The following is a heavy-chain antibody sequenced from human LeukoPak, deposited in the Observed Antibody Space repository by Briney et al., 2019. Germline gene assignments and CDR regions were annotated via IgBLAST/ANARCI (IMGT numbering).Heavy chain of an antibody. CDR1: GYTFTSYG. Sequence: ASVKVSCKASGYTFTSYGISWVRQAPGQGLEWMGWISAYNGNTNYAQKLQGRVTMTTDTSTSTAYTELRSLRSDDTAVYYCARDGIRSYRYGDYWGQGTLVTVSS. J-gene: IGHJ4*02. V-gene: IGHV1-18*01. CDR2: ISAYNGNT. CDR3: ARDGIRSYRYGDY. D-gene: IGHD3-3*01.